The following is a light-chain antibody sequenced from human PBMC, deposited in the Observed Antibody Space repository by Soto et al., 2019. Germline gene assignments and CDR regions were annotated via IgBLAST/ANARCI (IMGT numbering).Light chain of an antibody. CDR1: QSISSN. V-gene: IGKV3-15*01. CDR3: QQYNTWSSIT. Sequence: EIVMTQSPATLSVSPGERVTLSCRASQSISSNLAWYQQKPGQAPSLLMYGTSTRATGIPARFSGSGSGTEFTLTISSLQSEDFAVYYCQQYNTWSSITFGQGTRLELN. J-gene: IGKJ5*01. CDR2: GTS.